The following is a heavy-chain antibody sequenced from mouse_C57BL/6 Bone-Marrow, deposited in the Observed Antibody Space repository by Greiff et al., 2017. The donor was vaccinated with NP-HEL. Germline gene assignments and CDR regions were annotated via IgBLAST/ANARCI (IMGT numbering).Heavy chain of an antibody. CDR3: AYDYDGGAYAMDY. Sequence: VQLKESGPELVKPGASVKMSCKASGYTFTDYNMHWVKQSHGKSLEWIGYINPNNGGTSYNQKFKGKATLTVNKSSSTAYMELRSLTSEDSAVYYCAYDYDGGAYAMDYWGQGTSVTVSS. V-gene: IGHV1-22*01. CDR1: GYTFTDYN. D-gene: IGHD2-4*01. CDR2: INPNNGGT. J-gene: IGHJ4*01.